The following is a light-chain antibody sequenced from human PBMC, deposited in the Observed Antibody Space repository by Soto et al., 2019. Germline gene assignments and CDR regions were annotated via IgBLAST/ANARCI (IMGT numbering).Light chain of an antibody. J-gene: IGKJ5*01. CDR1: QSVSSN. V-gene: IGKV3-15*01. Sequence: EIAMTESVATVALSPGERATLSSRASQSVSSNLAWYQQKPGQAPRLLIYGASTRATGIPARFSGSGSGTEFTLTISSRQSEDFAVYYCQQYNNWLITFGQGTRLEIK. CDR3: QQYNNWLIT. CDR2: GAS.